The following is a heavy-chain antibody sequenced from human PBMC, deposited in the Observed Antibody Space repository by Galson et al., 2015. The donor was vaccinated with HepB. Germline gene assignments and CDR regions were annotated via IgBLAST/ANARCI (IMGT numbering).Heavy chain of an antibody. CDR1: GFTVSSSY. D-gene: IGHD3-22*01. CDR2: IYSGGNT. V-gene: IGHV3-53*01. Sequence: SLRLSCAASGFTVSSSYMSWVRQAPGKGLEWVSIIYSGGNTYYADSVKGRFTISRDNSKNTLYLQMNSLRADDTAAYYCARAKSYYDSSGYFFDHWGQGTLVTVSS. J-gene: IGHJ4*02. CDR3: ARAKSYYDSSGYFFDH.